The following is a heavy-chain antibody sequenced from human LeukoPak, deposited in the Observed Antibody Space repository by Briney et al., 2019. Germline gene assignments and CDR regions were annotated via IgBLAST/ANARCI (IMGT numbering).Heavy chain of an antibody. CDR2: ISGSGGST. V-gene: IGHV3-23*01. D-gene: IGHD3-10*01. J-gene: IGHJ4*02. Sequence: GGSLRLSCAASGFTFSSYGMSWVRQAPGKGLERVSAISGSGGSTYYADSVKGRFTLSRDNAKNSLYLQMNSLRAEDTAVYYCARAGFTFSDYFGSFFDYWGQGTLVTVSS. CDR3: ARAGFTFSDYFGSFFDY. CDR1: GFTFSSYG.